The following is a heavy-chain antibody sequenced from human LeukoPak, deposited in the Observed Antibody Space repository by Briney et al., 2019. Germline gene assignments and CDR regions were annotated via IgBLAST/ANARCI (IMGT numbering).Heavy chain of an antibody. V-gene: IGHV3-23*01. CDR2: ISGTGSST. CDR1: GFTFWNYA. CDR3: AKASVAIPQYCNS. J-gene: IGHJ5*02. Sequence: GGSLRLSCEASGFTFWNYAMNWVRQAPGKGLEWVSTISGTGSSTYYADSAKGRFTISRDNSKDTLFLQLNSLTAADTAMYFCAKASVAIPQYCNSWGQGTLVTVSS. D-gene: IGHD2-2*02.